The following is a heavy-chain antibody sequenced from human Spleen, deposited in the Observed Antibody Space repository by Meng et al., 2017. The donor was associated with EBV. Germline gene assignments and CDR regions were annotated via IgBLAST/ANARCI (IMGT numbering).Heavy chain of an antibody. J-gene: IGHJ5*02. CDR1: GDTLTDLS. Sequence: QVQLVQVGAGVKKPGASVKVSCKVSGDTLTDLSIHWVRQALGKGLEWMGGFDPEDGEIVYAQNFQGRVTMTKDTSTDTAYMELNSLTSEDTAVYFCAIGDYHDITIYYGSWGQGTLVTVSS. V-gene: IGHV1-24*01. D-gene: IGHD3-22*01. CDR3: AIGDYHDITIYYGS. CDR2: FDPEDGEI.